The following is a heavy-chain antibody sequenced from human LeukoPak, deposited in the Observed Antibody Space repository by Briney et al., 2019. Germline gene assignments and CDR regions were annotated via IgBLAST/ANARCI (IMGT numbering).Heavy chain of an antibody. CDR2: FSGGGDS. Sequence: GGSLRLSCAASGFTSGIYATSWVRQAPGKGLEWVSAFSGGGDSFYADSVKGRFTISRDNSKNTLYLQMNSLRAEDTAVYYCAKEGRYSSSWYRGWYFDYWGQGTLVTVSS. V-gene: IGHV3-23*01. J-gene: IGHJ4*02. D-gene: IGHD6-13*01. CDR1: GFTSGIYA. CDR3: AKEGRYSSSWYRGWYFDY.